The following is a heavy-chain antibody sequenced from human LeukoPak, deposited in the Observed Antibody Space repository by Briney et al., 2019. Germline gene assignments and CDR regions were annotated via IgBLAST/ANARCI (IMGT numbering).Heavy chain of an antibody. CDR2: VKVDGGEK. CDR1: GFTFSSAW. V-gene: IGHV3-7*01. D-gene: IGHD3-10*01. J-gene: IGHJ6*02. CDR3: ARDYYHALDV. Sequence: GGSLRLSCAASGFTFSSAWMTWVRQAPGKGLEWVATVKVDGGEKYDVDSVKGRFTISRDNAKNSLFLQMNSLRVEDTAVYYCARDYYHALDVWGQGTTVTVSS.